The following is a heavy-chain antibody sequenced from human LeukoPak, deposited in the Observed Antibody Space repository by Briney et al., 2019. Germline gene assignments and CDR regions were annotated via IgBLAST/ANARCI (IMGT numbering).Heavy chain of an antibody. CDR3: AREIYSSISDVLDM. CDR2: ISSSDNAI. Sequence: GGSLRLSCAASGFPFRGREMNWLRQAPGKGLEWLAYISSSDNAIWYADSGRGRFTISRDNAKSCMYLQMNSLRAEDTAVYYCAREIYSSISDVLDMWGQGTMVTVSS. CDR1: GFPFRGRE. D-gene: IGHD5-18*01. V-gene: IGHV3-48*03. J-gene: IGHJ3*02.